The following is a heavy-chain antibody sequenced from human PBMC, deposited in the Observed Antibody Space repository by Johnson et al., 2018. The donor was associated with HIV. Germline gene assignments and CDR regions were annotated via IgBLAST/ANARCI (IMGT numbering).Heavy chain of an antibody. CDR1: GFTFSDYY. CDR3: ARDGPRRDAYDI. J-gene: IGHJ3*02. CDR2: ISSSGSTI. Sequence: QVQLVESGGGLVQPGGSLRLSCAASGFTFSDYYMSWIRQAPGKGLEWVSHISSSGSTIYYAASVKGRFTISRDNAKNSLYLQINGLRAEDMAVYYCARDGPRRDAYDIWGQGTMVTVSS. V-gene: IGHV3-11*04.